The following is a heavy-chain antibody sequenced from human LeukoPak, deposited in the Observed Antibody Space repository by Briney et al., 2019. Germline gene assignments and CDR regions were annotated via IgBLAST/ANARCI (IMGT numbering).Heavy chain of an antibody. J-gene: IGHJ6*02. CDR1: GFALSSHW. V-gene: IGHV3-7*03. CDR3: ARNNGMDV. CDR2: VNRDGSET. Sequence: GGSLRLSCAASGFALSSHWMTWVRQVPGRGPEWVANVNRDGSETCYLDSVKGRFTISKDNAKNSLYLQMNSLRAEDTALYHCARNNGMDVWGQGTTVIVSS.